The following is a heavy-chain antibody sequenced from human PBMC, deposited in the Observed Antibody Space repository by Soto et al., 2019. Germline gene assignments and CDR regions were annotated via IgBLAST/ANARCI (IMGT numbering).Heavy chain of an antibody. CDR1: GGTFSSYA. D-gene: IGHD6-13*01. Sequence: AVMVSCKASGGTFSSYAISWVRQAPGQGLEWMGGIIPIFGTANYAQKFQGRVTITADESTSTAYMELSSLRSEDTAVYYCARGQVGSSSWYGWFDPWGQGTLVTVSS. V-gene: IGHV1-69*13. CDR3: ARGQVGSSSWYGWFDP. CDR2: IIPIFGTA. J-gene: IGHJ5*02.